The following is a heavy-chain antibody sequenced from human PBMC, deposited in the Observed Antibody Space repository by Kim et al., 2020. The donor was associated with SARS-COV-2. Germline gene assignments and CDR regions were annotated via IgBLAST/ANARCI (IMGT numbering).Heavy chain of an antibody. V-gene: IGHV1-69*13. D-gene: IGHD7-27*01. J-gene: IGHJ6*02. Sequence: SVKVSCKASGGTFSSYAISWVRQAPGQGLEWMGGIIPIFGTANYAQKFQGRVTITADESTSTAYMELSSLRSEDTAVYYCARGSQLGIRYYYYGMDVWGQGTTVTVSS. CDR1: GGTFSSYA. CDR2: IIPIFGTA. CDR3: ARGSQLGIRYYYYGMDV.